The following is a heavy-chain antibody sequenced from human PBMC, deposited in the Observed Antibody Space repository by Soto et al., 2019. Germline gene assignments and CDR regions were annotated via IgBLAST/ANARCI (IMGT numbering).Heavy chain of an antibody. Sequence: GGSLRLSCAASGFTVSSNYMSWVRQAPGKGLEWVSVIYSGGSTYYADSVKGRFTISRDNSKNTLYLQMNSLRAEDTAVYYCARDGDGYNYAFDIWGQGTTVTVSS. CDR2: IYSGGST. CDR3: ARDGDGYNYAFDI. J-gene: IGHJ3*02. V-gene: IGHV3-53*01. CDR1: GFTVSSNY. D-gene: IGHD5-12*01.